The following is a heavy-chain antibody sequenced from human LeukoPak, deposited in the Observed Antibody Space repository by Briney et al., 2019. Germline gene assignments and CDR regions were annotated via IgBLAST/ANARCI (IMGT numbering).Heavy chain of an antibody. CDR1: GFTFSDYY. Sequence: PGGSLRLSCAASGFTFSDYYMSWIRQAPGKGLEWVSVIYSSDSTYYADSVKGRFTISRDNSKNTLYLQMNSLRAEDTAVYYCARGNWNYPFDYWGQGTLVTVSS. CDR2: IYSSDST. CDR3: ARGNWNYPFDY. V-gene: IGHV3-53*01. J-gene: IGHJ4*02. D-gene: IGHD1-7*01.